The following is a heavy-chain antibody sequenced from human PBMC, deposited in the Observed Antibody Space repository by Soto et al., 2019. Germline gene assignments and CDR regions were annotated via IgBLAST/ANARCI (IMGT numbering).Heavy chain of an antibody. V-gene: IGHV4-34*01. Sequence: SETLSLTCAVYGGSFSGYYWSWIRQPPGKGLEWIGEINHSGSTNYNPSLKSRVTISVDTSKNQFSLKLSSVTAADTAVYYCARGRRIAAAEDAFDIWGQGTMVTVSS. J-gene: IGHJ3*02. CDR3: ARGRRIAAAEDAFDI. D-gene: IGHD6-13*01. CDR1: GGSFSGYY. CDR2: INHSGST.